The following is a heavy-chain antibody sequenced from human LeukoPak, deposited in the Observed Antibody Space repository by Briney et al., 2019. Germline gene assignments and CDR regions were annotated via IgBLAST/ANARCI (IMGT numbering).Heavy chain of an antibody. J-gene: IGHJ4*02. V-gene: IGHV4-34*01. Sequence: SETLSLTCAVYGGSFSGYYWSWIRQPPGKGLEWIGEINHSGSTNYNPSLKSRVTISVDTSKNQFSLKLSSVTAADKAVYYCARVRGFSGWTGAHSCWGQGTLVTVSS. CDR1: GGSFSGYY. CDR2: INHSGST. D-gene: IGHD6-19*01. CDR3: ARVRGFSGWTGAHSC.